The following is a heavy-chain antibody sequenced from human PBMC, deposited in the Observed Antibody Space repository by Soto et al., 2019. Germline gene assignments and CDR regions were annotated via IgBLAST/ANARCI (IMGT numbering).Heavy chain of an antibody. CDR3: AKGGNCTNGVCSSSGYYYYGMDV. V-gene: IGHV3-23*01. J-gene: IGHJ6*02. D-gene: IGHD2-8*01. CDR2: ISGSGGST. Sequence: EVQLLESGGGLVQPGGSLRLSCAASGFTFSSYAMSWVRQAPGKGLEWGSAISGSGGSTYYADSVKGRFTISRDNSKNTLYLQMNSLRAEDTAVYYCAKGGNCTNGVCSSSGYYYYGMDVWGQGTTVTVSS. CDR1: GFTFSSYA.